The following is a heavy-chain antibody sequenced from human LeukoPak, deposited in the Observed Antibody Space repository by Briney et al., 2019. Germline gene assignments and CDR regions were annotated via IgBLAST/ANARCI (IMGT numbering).Heavy chain of an antibody. CDR1: GYTFTSYD. V-gene: IGHV1-8*01. CDR2: MNPNSGNT. J-gene: IGHJ6*02. Sequence: ASVKVSFKASGYTFTSYDINWVRQATGQGLEWMGWMNPNSGNTGYAQKFQGRVTMTRNTSISTAYMELSSPRSEDTAVYYCARVVPNWRVRRLGRYYYGMDVWGQGTTVTVSS. D-gene: IGHD6-6*01. CDR3: ARVVPNWRVRRLGRYYYGMDV.